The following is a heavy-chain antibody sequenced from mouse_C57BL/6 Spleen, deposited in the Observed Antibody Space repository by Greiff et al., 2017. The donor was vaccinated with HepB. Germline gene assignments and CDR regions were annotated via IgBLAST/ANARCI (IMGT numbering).Heavy chain of an antibody. CDR3: ARYDYYAMDY. CDR1: GYTFTSYW. CDR2: IDPSDSYT. Sequence: QVQLQQPGAELVMPGASVKLSCKASGYTFTSYWMHWVKQRPGQGLEWIGEIDPSDSYTNYNQKFKGKSTLTVDNSSSTAYMQLSSLTSEDSAVYYCARYDYYAMDYWGQGTSVTVSS. V-gene: IGHV1-69*01. J-gene: IGHJ4*01.